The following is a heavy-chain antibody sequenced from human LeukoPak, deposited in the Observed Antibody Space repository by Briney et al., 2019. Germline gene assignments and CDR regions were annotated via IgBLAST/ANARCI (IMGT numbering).Heavy chain of an antibody. CDR3: ASHNEEETGATRNAFDI. CDR2: IYYSGST. Sequence: PSETLSLTCAVYGGSFSGYYWGWIRQPPGKGLEWIGSIYYSGSTYYNPSLKSRVTISVDTSKNQFSLKLSSVTAADTAVYYCASHNEEETGATRNAFDIWGQGTMVTVSS. CDR1: GGSFSGYY. V-gene: IGHV4-39*01. D-gene: IGHD1-26*01. J-gene: IGHJ3*02.